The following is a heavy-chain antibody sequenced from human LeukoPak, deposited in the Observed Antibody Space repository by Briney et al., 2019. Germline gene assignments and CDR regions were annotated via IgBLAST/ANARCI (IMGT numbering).Heavy chain of an antibody. Sequence: GESLKISCKGSGYTFTNYWIGWVRQMPGKGLEWMGVIYPGDSDTRYNPSIQGQVTISADKSISTAYLQWSSLKASDTAMYYCARIDYYYYYMDVWGKGTTVTVSS. CDR2: IYPGDSDT. CDR3: ARIDYYYYYMDV. CDR1: GYTFTNYW. V-gene: IGHV5-51*01. J-gene: IGHJ6*03.